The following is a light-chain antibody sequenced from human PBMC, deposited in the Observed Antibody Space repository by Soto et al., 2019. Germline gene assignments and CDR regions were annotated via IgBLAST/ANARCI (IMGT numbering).Light chain of an antibody. J-gene: IGKJ1*01. CDR2: GAS. Sequence: IVMTQSPATLSLSPGERATLSCRASQSVGSNLAWYQQKPGQAPRLLMYGASTRATGIPARFSGSGSGTEFTLTISSLQSEDFAVYYCQQYDNWPPWTFGQGTKVEIK. CDR1: QSVGSN. V-gene: IGKV3-15*01. CDR3: QQYDNWPPWT.